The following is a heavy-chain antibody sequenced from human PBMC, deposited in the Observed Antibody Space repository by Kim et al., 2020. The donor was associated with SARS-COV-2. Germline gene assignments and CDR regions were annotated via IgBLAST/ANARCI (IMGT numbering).Heavy chain of an antibody. CDR3: AKGARYYDFWSGPHDYF. CDR2: ISYDGSNK. CDR1: GFTFSSYG. J-gene: IGHJ4*01. Sequence: GGSLRLSCAASGFTFSSYGMHWVRQAPGKGLEWVAVISYDGSNKYYADSVKGRFTISRDNSKNTLYLQMNSLRAEDTAVYYCAKGARYYDFWSGPHDYF. D-gene: IGHD3-3*01. V-gene: IGHV3-30*18.